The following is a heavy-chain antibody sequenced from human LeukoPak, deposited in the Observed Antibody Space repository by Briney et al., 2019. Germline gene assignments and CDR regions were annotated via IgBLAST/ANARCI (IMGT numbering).Heavy chain of an antibody. CDR3: ARESYYDSSGYYYPDY. J-gene: IGHJ4*02. V-gene: IGHV4-38-2*02. Sequence: PSETLSLTCTVSGYSISSGYYWGWIRHPPGKGLEWIGSIYHSGSTYYNPSLKSRVSMSVDTSKNQFSLKLSSVTAADTAVYYCARESYYDSSGYYYPDYWGQGTLVTVSS. D-gene: IGHD3-22*01. CDR1: GYSISSGYY. CDR2: IYHSGST.